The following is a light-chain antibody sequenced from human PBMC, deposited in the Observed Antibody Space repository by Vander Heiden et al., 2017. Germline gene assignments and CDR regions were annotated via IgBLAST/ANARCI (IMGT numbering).Light chain of an antibody. J-gene: IGKJ4*01. Sequence: DIQMTQSPSSLSASVVDRVTITCQATHDISTYLNWYQQIPGKAPKLLIYGASNLQKGVPPRFSGSGSGTDFSFTISSLQPEDIATYCCQQYNNLLSFGVGTKVEIK. V-gene: IGKV1-33*01. CDR2: GAS. CDR3: QQYNNLLS. CDR1: HDISTY.